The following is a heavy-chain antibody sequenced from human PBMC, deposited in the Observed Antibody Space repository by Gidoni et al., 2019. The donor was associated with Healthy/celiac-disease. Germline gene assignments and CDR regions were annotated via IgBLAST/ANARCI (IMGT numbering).Heavy chain of an antibody. CDR2: ISYDGSNK. J-gene: IGHJ4*02. CDR3: AREVALAAGWFDY. CDR1: GFTFSSYA. D-gene: IGHD2-15*01. V-gene: IGHV3-30-3*01. Sequence: QVQLVESGGGVVQPGGSLRLSCAASGFTFSSYAMHWVRQAPGKGLEWVAVISYDGSNKYYADSVKGRFTISRDNSKNTLYLQMNSLRAEDTAVYYCAREVALAAGWFDYWGQGTLVTVSS.